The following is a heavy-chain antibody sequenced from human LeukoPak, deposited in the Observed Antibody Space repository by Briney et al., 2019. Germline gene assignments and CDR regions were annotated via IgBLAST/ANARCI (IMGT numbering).Heavy chain of an antibody. CDR3: AKDGLFYRTYYDFWSGYYVAGESNY. CDR2: IWYDGSNK. Sequence: GGSLRLSCAASGFTFSSYGMHRVRQAPGKGLEWVAVIWYDGSNKYYAGSVKGRFTISRDNSKNTLYLQMNSLRAEDTAVYYCAKDGLFYRTYYDFWSGYYVAGESNYWGQGTLVTVSS. CDR1: GFTFSSYG. V-gene: IGHV3-33*06. J-gene: IGHJ4*02. D-gene: IGHD3-3*01.